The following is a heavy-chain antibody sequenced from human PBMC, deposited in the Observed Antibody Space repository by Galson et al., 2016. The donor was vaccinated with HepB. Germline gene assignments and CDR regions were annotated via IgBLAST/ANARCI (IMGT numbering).Heavy chain of an antibody. Sequence: NSGSIGYADSVKGRFTISRDNAKNSLYLQMNSLRAEDTALYYCAKDSLGPRTGTYYYYGMDVWGKGTTVTVSS. CDR2: NSGSI. J-gene: IGHJ6*04. CDR3: AKDSLGPRTGTYYYYGMDV. V-gene: IGHV3-9*01. D-gene: IGHD1-1*01.